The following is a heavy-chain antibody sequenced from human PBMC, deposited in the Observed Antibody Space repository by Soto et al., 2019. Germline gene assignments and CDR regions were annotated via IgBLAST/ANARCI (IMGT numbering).Heavy chain of an antibody. D-gene: IGHD3-22*01. V-gene: IGHV1-2*02. CDR1: GYTFTNYY. J-gene: IGHJ5*02. Sequence: GASVKVSCKASGYTFTNYYMHWVRQAPGQGLEWMGWINPNSGGTNYAQKFQVRVTMTRDTSITTVSMELSGLRSDDTAVYFCARVPPPYSYDSSSYFGWFDPWGQGTLVTVSS. CDR3: ARVPPPYSYDSSSYFGWFDP. CDR2: INPNSGGT.